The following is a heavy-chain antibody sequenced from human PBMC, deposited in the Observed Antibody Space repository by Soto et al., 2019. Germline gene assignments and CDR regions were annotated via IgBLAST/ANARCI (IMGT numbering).Heavy chain of an antibody. CDR1: GYSFTSYW. Sequence: GESLKISCHGSGYSFTSYWIGWVRQMPGKVLEWMGIIYPGDSDTRYSPSFQGHVTITVDKSTSTAYLQWNTLKASDTAMYYCARHISHFLYXYFAMDVWDQATTVNVSS. V-gene: IGHV5-51*01. CDR2: IYPGDSDT. D-gene: IGHD2-2*02. J-gene: IGHJ6*02. CDR3: ARHISHFLYXYFAMDV.